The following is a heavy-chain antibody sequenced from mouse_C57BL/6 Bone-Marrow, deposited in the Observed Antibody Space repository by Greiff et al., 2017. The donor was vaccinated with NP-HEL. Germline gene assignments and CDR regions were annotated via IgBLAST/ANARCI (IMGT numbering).Heavy chain of an antibody. V-gene: IGHV1-81*01. J-gene: IGHJ4*01. CDR3: ARSYYYGSSDSYYYAMDD. D-gene: IGHD1-1*01. CDR1: GYTFTSYG. Sequence: QVQLQQSGAELARPGASVKLSCKASGYTFTSYGISWVKQRTGQGLEWIGEIYPRSGNTYYNEKFKGKATLTADKSSSTAYMELRSLTSEDSAVYFCARSYYYGSSDSYYYAMDDGGQGTSVTVSS. CDR2: IYPRSGNT.